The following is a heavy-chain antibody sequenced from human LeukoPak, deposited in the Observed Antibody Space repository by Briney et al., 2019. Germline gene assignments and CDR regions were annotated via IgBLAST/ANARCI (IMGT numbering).Heavy chain of an antibody. CDR2: IIYSGGTT. Sequence: PGGSLRLSCAASGFTFSSYAMTWVRQAPGEGLEWVSSIIYSGGTTYYADSVRGRFTISRDSSKNTLYLQMNSLRAEDTAVYYCAREGATTSFDYWGQGTLVTVSS. CDR3: AREGATTSFDY. J-gene: IGHJ4*02. V-gene: IGHV3-23*01. CDR1: GFTFSSYA. D-gene: IGHD1-26*01.